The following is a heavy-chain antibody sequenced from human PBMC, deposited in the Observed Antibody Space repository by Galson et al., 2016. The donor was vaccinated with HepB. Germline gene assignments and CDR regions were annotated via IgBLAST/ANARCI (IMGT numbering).Heavy chain of an antibody. D-gene: IGHD2-2*01. CDR1: GASISSNNW. CDR2: IYHRGST. Sequence: SETLSLTCAVSGASISSNNWWIWVRQPPGKGLEWIGEIYHRGSTNYNPSLKSRVTISVDTSKNQFSLKLSSVTAADTAVYYCARRTSSWYYFDYWGQGTLVTVSS. V-gene: IGHV4-4*02. CDR3: ARRTSSWYYFDY. J-gene: IGHJ4*02.